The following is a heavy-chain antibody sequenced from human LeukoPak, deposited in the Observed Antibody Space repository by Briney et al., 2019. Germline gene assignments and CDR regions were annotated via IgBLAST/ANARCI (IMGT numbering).Heavy chain of an antibody. Sequence: PSETLSLTCTVSGASISSDYWSWIRQPPGKGLEWIGYIYITGNTNYSPSLKSRVTMSLDTFKNQFSLKLSSVTATDTAVYYCARHPFFNPFDYWGLGTLVTVSS. CDR1: GASISSDY. V-gene: IGHV4-59*08. D-gene: IGHD1-14*01. CDR2: IYITGNT. J-gene: IGHJ4*02. CDR3: ARHPFFNPFDY.